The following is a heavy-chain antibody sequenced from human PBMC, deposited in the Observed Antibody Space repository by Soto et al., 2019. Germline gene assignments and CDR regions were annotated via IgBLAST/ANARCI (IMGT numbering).Heavy chain of an antibody. D-gene: IGHD3-16*01. Sequence: QVQLVQSGGDVVQPGWSLTLSCAASGLSFSESGMYWVRQAPGKGPEWVAAISYDGSDSYYADFVQGRFTITRDNSKDILLLHLNRLRADDTAVYYCATHRGMHLRLCFFGSWGQGTLVTVS. CDR2: ISYDGSDS. J-gene: IGHJ1*01. V-gene: IGHV3-30*03. CDR3: ATHRGMHLRLCFFGS. CDR1: GLSFSESG.